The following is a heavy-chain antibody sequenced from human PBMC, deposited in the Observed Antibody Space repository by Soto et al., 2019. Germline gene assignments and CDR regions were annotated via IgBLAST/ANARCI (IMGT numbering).Heavy chain of an antibody. V-gene: IGHV3-23*01. CDR2: IGGSDDST. Sequence: EVQLLESGGGLVQPGESLRLSCAASGFTFSSYAMSWFRQAPGKGLECVSVIGGSDDSTYYPDSVKGRFTISRDNLKNTLDEEMHIHKAEDTAVYYCAKRSSWSTFDYWGQGTLVTVSS. D-gene: IGHD6-13*01. CDR3: AKRSSWSTFDY. CDR1: GFTFSSYA. J-gene: IGHJ4*02.